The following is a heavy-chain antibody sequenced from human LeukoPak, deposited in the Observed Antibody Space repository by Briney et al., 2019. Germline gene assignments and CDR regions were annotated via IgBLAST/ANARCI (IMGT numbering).Heavy chain of an antibody. CDR3: ARYATMMGNYFNY. D-gene: IGHD5-12*01. V-gene: IGHV4-38-2*01. CDR1: GYSISSGYY. Sequence: SETLSLTCAVSGYSISSGYYWGWIRQPPGKGLEWIGSIYHSGSTYYNPSLKRRVTISVDMSKNQFSLKLSSVTAADTAVYYCARYATMMGNYFNYWGQGTLVTVSS. J-gene: IGHJ4*02. CDR2: IYHSGST.